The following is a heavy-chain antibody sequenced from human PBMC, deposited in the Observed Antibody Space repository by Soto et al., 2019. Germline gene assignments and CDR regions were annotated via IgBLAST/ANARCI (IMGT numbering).Heavy chain of an antibody. J-gene: IGHJ4*02. CDR3: AKEADISGYYPDY. CDR2: ISGSGGST. D-gene: IGHD3-22*01. CDR1: GFTFSSYA. V-gene: IGHV3-23*01. Sequence: GGSLRLSCAASGFTFSSYAMSWVRQAPGKGLEWVSVISGSGGSTHYADSVKGRSTISRDNSKNTLHLQANSLRGEDTAVYYCAKEADISGYYPDYWGQGTQVTVSS.